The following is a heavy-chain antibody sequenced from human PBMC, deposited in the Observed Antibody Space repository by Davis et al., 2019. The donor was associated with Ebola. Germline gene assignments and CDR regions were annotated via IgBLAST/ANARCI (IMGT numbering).Heavy chain of an antibody. V-gene: IGHV3-7*01. Sequence: GESLKISCAASGFTFSSYGMHWVRQAPGKGLEWVANINQDGRETYYVDSVKGRFTISRDNAKKSLYLQVNSLRAEDTAVYYCTRGGTVTSLIYSYYGLDVWGQGTTVTVSS. CDR1: GFTFSSYG. J-gene: IGHJ6*02. CDR3: TRGGTVTSLIYSYYGLDV. CDR2: INQDGRET. D-gene: IGHD4-17*01.